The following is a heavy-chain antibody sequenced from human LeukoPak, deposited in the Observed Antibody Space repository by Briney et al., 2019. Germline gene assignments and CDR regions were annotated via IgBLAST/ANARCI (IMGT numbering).Heavy chain of an antibody. CDR3: ARGYSSGWYPPDY. J-gene: IGHJ4*02. CDR2: ISGSGGNT. D-gene: IGHD6-19*01. Sequence: PGGSLRPSCAASGFTLSSYAMSWVRQAPGKGLEWVSAISGSGGNTNYADSVKGRFTISRDNSKNTLYLQMNSLRAEDTAVYYCARGYSSGWYPPDYWGQGTLVTVSS. CDR1: GFTLSSYA. V-gene: IGHV3-23*01.